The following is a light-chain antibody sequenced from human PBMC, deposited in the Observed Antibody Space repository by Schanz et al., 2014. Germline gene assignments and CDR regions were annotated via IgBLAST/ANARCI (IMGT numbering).Light chain of an antibody. CDR3: QQYSDSPRT. CDR2: GAS. V-gene: IGKV3D-15*01. J-gene: IGKJ1*01. CDR1: QSVSSN. Sequence: EIVMTQSPATLSVSPGERATLSCRASQSVSSNLAWYQQKPGQAPRLLIHGASSRATGIPDRFSGSGAGTDFTLTISRLEPEDFAVYYCQQYSDSPRTFGQGTEVEIK.